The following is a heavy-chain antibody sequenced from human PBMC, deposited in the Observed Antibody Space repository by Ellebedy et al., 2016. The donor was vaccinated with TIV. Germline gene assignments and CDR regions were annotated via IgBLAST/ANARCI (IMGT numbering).Heavy chain of an antibody. CDR2: ISIYNGNT. Sequence: AASVNVSCKASGYSFSIFGFSWLRQAPGQGLEWMGWISIYNGNTKYSQKFQGRVNMTTDTSTTTVYMELRSLRSDDTAVYYCARDLRGSLKGGYWGQGTLVTVSS. CDR1: GYSFSIFG. D-gene: IGHD2-8*01. V-gene: IGHV1-18*04. J-gene: IGHJ4*02. CDR3: ARDLRGSLKGGY.